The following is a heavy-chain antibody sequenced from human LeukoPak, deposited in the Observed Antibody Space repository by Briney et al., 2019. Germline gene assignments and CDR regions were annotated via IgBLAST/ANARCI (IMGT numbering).Heavy chain of an antibody. CDR2: ISSSGSSI. D-gene: IGHD4-23*01. CDR1: GFTFSDNY. Sequence: PGGSLRLSCAASGFTFSDNYMTWIRQPPGKGLEWLSYISSSGSSITYADSVKGRFTISKDNAKNSLFLQMNSLRAEDTAVYYCATGGGDGGTFDYWGRGTLVTVSS. J-gene: IGHJ4*02. CDR3: ATGGGDGGTFDY. V-gene: IGHV3-11*04.